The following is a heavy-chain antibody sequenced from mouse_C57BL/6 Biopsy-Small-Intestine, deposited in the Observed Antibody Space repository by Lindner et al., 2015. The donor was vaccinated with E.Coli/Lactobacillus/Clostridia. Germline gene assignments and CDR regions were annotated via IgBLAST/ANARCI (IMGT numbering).Heavy chain of an antibody. D-gene: IGHD1-1*01. CDR3: ARVYENYAMDY. J-gene: IGHJ4*01. Sequence: WIRQFPGNKLEWIGYIYYSGTITYNPSLTSRTTITRDTPKNQFFLEMNSLTAEDTATYYCARVYENYAMDYWGQGTSVTVSS. V-gene: IGHV3-5*01. CDR2: IYYSGTI.